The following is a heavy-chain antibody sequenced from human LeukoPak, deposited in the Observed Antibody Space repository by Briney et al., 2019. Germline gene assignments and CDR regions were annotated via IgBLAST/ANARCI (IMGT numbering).Heavy chain of an antibody. V-gene: IGHV3-74*01. D-gene: IGHD6-13*01. J-gene: IGHJ6*02. Sequence: PGGSLRLSCVTSELTLKDHWMHWVRQSPGKGLEWLPRITHDGLSIAYADSVEGRFIISRDNAKNSLYLQMNSLRAEDTDVYYCARDRDSSSWYGYYYYGMDVWGQGTTVTVSS. CDR3: ARDRDSSSWYGYYYYGMDV. CDR2: ITHDGLSI. CDR1: ELTLKDHW.